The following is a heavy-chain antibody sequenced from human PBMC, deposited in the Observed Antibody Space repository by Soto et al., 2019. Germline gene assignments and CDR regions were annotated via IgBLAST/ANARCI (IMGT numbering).Heavy chain of an antibody. CDR3: ARWGGYSYGLDYYYGMDV. CDR2: IIPIFGTA. D-gene: IGHD5-18*01. CDR1: GGTFSSYA. J-gene: IGHJ6*02. V-gene: IGHV1-69*06. Sequence: QVQLVQSGAEVKKPGSSVKVSCKASGGTFSSYAISWVRQAPGQGLEWMGGIIPIFGTANYAQKFQGRVMITADKSTSTAYMELSSLRCEDTAVYYCARWGGYSYGLDYYYGMDVWGQGTTVTVSS.